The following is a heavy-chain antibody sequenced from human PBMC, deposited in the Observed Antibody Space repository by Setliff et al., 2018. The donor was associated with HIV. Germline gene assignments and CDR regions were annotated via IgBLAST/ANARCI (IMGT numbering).Heavy chain of an antibody. CDR2: INPNSGAT. CDR3: ARKDGVGYCDSNSCYGIGPIDF. V-gene: IGHV1-2*06. Sequence: ASVKVSCKASGYTFTGYYMHWVRQAPGQGLEWMGRINPNSGATNLAQKFQGRVTLTRDTSVTTVYMELTSLRSDDTAVYYRARKDGVGYCDSNSCYGIGPIDFWGQGSLVTVSS. J-gene: IGHJ4*02. CDR1: GYTFTGYY. D-gene: IGHD2-2*01.